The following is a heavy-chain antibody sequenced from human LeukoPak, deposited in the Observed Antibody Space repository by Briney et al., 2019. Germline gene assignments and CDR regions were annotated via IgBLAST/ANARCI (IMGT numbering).Heavy chain of an antibody. J-gene: IGHJ4*02. Sequence: GGSLRLSCATSAFTFSDYWMSWVRQTPGKGLERVANIREDGSEKYYVDSVKGRFTISRDNAKSSLYLQMNSLRVEDTAVYYCARVDRFGESTHYFDDWGQGTLVTVSS. V-gene: IGHV3-7*01. CDR2: IREDGSEK. D-gene: IGHD3-10*01. CDR3: ARVDRFGESTHYFDD. CDR1: AFTFSDYW.